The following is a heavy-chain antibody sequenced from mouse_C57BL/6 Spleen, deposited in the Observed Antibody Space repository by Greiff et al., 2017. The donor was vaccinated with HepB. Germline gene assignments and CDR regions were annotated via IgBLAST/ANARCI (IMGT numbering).Heavy chain of an antibody. V-gene: IGHV7-3*01. CDR3: ARSDGYYDYFDY. D-gene: IGHD2-3*01. Sequence: EVHLVESGGGLVQPGGSLSLSCAASGFTFTDYYMSWVRQPPGKALEWLGFIRNKANGYTTEYSASVKGRFTISRDNSQSILYLQMNALRAEDSATYYCARSDGYYDYFDYWGQGTTLTVSS. J-gene: IGHJ2*01. CDR2: IRNKANGYTT. CDR1: GFTFTDYY.